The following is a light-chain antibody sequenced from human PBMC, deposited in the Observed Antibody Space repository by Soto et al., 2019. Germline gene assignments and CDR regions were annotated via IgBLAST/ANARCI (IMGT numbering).Light chain of an antibody. V-gene: IGKV1-12*01. CDR2: AAS. CDR1: QGVSTW. Sequence: DMTQKTSSVSASVGDRVAITCRASQGVSTWLAWYLQKPGKAPKLLIYAASNLQSGVPSRFSGSGSGTDFTLTISSLQPEDFATYFCQQSYSTPPWTFGQVTKVDIK. J-gene: IGKJ1*01. CDR3: QQSYSTPPWT.